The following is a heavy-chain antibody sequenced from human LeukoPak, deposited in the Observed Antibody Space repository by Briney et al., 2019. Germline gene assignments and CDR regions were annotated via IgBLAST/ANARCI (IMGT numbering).Heavy chain of an antibody. CDR2: ISDDGTTT. V-gene: IGHV3-74*01. J-gene: IGHJ5*02. D-gene: IGHD3-10*01. Sequence: GGSLRLSCAASGFTFNLYWIHWVRQPPGRGLEWLSRISDDGTTTNYADSVKGRFTISRDNAKNTLYLQMHSLRVDDTAVYYCARDSRYHSGWGSYQPYWFDPWGQGTLVTVSS. CDR3: ARDSRYHSGWGSYQPYWFDP. CDR1: GFTFNLYW.